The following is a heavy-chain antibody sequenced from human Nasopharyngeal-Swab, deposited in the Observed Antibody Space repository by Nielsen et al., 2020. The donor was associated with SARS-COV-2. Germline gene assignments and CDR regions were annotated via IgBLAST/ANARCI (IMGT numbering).Heavy chain of an antibody. V-gene: IGHV3-33*01. CDR2: IWYDGSNK. D-gene: IGHD1-26*01. CDR3: ARAWELHYFDY. J-gene: IGHJ4*02. Sequence: GESLKISCAASGFTFSSYGMHWVRQAPGKGLEWVAVIWYDGSNKYYADSVKGRFTISRDNSKNTLYLQMNSLRAEDTAVYYRARAWELHYFDYWGQGTLVTVSS. CDR1: GFTFSSYG.